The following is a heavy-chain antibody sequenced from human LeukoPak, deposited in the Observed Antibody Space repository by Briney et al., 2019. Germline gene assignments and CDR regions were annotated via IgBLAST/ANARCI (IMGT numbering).Heavy chain of an antibody. Sequence: GGSLKISCKGSGYSFTSYWIGWVRQMPGKGLEWMGIIYPGYSDTRYSPSFQGQVTISADKSISTAYLQWSSLKASDTAMYYCARREESSPAKWWFDRWGQGTLVTVSS. CDR2: IYPGYSDT. D-gene: IGHD2-8*01. J-gene: IGHJ5*02. CDR3: ARREESSPAKWWFDR. CDR1: GYSFTSYW. V-gene: IGHV5-51*01.